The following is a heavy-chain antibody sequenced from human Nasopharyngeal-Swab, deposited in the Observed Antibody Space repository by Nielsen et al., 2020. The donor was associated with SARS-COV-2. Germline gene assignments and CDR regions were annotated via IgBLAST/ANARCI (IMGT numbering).Heavy chain of an antibody. D-gene: IGHD3-3*01. V-gene: IGHV4-59*01. J-gene: IGHJ6*03. CDR3: ARGPDRNYDFWSGYYTPSSYYYYYMDV. Sequence: WIRQPPGKGLAWIGYIYYSGSTNYNPSLKSRVTISVDTSKNQFSLKLSSVTAADTAVYYCARGPDRNYDFWSGYYTPSSYYYYYMDVWGKGTTVTVSS. CDR2: IYYSGST.